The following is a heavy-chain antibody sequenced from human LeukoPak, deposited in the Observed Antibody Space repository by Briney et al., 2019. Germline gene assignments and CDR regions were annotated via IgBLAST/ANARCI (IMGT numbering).Heavy chain of an antibody. V-gene: IGHV4-59*01. CDR1: GDSLNTYY. J-gene: IGHJ5*02. CDR2: VASSGNS. Sequence: PSETLSLTCTVSGDSLNTYYWTWIRQTPGKELEGIGFVASSGNSNYNPSPKSRVSISIDTSKNQFSLALTSVTPADTAVYYCARVVRGVVTSNWFDPWGQGTLVSVSS. D-gene: IGHD2-21*02. CDR3: ARVVRGVVTSNWFDP.